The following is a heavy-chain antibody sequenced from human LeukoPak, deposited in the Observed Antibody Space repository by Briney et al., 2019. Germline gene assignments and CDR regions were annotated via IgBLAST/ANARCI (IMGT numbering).Heavy chain of an antibody. V-gene: IGHV1-2*06. CDR1: GYTFTGYH. Sequence: ASVKVSCKASGYTFTGYHMHWVRQAPGQGLEWMGRVNPNSGDTNNAQKFQGRVTMTRDTSISTAYMDLSRLTSDDTAVYYCARDYCSSTSCLFDYWGQGTLVTVSS. CDR2: VNPNSGDT. D-gene: IGHD2-2*01. CDR3: ARDYCSSTSCLFDY. J-gene: IGHJ4*02.